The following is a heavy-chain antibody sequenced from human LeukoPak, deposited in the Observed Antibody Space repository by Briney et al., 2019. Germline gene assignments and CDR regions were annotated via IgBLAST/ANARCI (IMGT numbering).Heavy chain of an antibody. Sequence: GGSLRLSCAASDLTFSGRTMHWVRQAPGKGLEWVAVVSADGIDAVYADSVKGRFTISRDNSQNILFLQMNSLRPDDTAVYFCARTQDCSSSGCYRAFDVWGQGTMVQVSS. J-gene: IGHJ3*01. CDR3: ARTQDCSSSGCYRAFDV. D-gene: IGHD2-2*01. CDR1: DLTFSGRT. CDR2: VSADGIDA. V-gene: IGHV3-30-3*01.